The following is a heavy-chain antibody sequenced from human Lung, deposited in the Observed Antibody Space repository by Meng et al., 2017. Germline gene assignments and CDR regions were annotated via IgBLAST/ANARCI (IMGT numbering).Heavy chain of an antibody. V-gene: IGHV3-74*01. CDR1: GFTFSTHW. J-gene: IGHJ4*02. D-gene: IGHD4-17*01. Sequence: VHVVESGGGLVQTGGSLRLSCAASGFTFSTHWMHWVRQAPGKGLEWVSRITGDGSSTIYADSVQGRFTMSRDNAKNTLSLQMNSLRAEDTAVYYCARGGVTTDDWGQGTLVTVSS. CDR3: ARGGVTTDD. CDR2: ITGDGSST.